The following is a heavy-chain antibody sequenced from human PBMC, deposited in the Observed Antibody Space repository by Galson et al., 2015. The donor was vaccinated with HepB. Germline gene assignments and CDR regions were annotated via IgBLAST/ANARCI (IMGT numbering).Heavy chain of an antibody. Sequence: SLRLSCAASGFTFSNAWMSWVRQAPGKGLEWVGRIKSKTDGGTTDYAAPVKSRFTISRDDSKNTAYLQMNSLKTEDTAVYYCLGRLRGVIGVAVDYWGQGTLVTVSS. CDR2: IKSKTDGGTT. V-gene: IGHV3-15*01. J-gene: IGHJ4*02. D-gene: IGHD3-10*01. CDR1: GFTFSNAW. CDR3: LGRLRGVIGVAVDY.